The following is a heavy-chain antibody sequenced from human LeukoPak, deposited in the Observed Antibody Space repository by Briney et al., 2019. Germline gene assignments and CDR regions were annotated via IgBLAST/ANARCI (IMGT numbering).Heavy chain of an antibody. CDR3: ARVRGSYYYYGMDV. Sequence: ASVKVSCKASGYTFSSYDINWVRHATGQRLEWLGWMNPNSGNTGYAQKFQGRVTMTRNTSISTAYMELRSLRSEDTAVYYCARVRGSYYYYGMDVWGKGTTVTASS. CDR2: MNPNSGNT. V-gene: IGHV1-8*01. D-gene: IGHD2-15*01. CDR1: GYTFSSYD. J-gene: IGHJ6*04.